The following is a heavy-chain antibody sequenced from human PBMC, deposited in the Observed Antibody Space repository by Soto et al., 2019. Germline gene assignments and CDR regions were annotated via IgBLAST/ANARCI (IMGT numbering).Heavy chain of an antibody. D-gene: IGHD5-12*01. CDR2: ISYDGSNK. Sequence: QVQLVESGGGVVQPGRSLRLSCAASRFTFSNYGMHWVRQTPGKGLEWVAVISYDGSNKYYADSVKSRFTISRDNSKNTLYLQMNSLRAEDTAVYYCVKGGFHYFDCWGKGTLVTVSS. V-gene: IGHV3-30*18. J-gene: IGHJ4*02. CDR3: VKGGFHYFDC. CDR1: RFTFSNYG.